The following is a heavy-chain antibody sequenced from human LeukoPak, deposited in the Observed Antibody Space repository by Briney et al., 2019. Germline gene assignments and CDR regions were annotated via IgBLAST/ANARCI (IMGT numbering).Heavy chain of an antibody. CDR2: IYSSAYI. Sequence: GGSLRLSCAASGFIVSNNYMTWVRQAPGKGLEWVSIIYSSAYIYYSDSVKGRFTISRDNAKNSLYLQMNSLRAEDTAVYYCASLWFGESRFDYWGQGTLVTVSS. D-gene: IGHD3-10*01. CDR3: ASLWFGESRFDY. J-gene: IGHJ4*02. V-gene: IGHV3-53*01. CDR1: GFIVSNNY.